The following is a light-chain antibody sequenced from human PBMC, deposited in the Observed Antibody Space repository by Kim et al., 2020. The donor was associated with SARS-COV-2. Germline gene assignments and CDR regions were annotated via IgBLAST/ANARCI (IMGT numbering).Light chain of an antibody. J-gene: IGKJ4*01. Sequence: DIKMTQSPSSVSASVGDRVSITCRASQDISTLLAWYLQQPGKAPKLLIYHASTVERGVPLRFSGSGSGTEFTLSISSLQPEDIATYHCQQSTSFPLTFGGGTKVDIK. CDR3: QQSTSFPLT. CDR1: QDISTL. CDR2: HAS. V-gene: IGKV1-12*01.